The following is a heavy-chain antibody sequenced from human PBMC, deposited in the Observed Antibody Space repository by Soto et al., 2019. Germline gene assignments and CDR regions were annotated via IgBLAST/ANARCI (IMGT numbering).Heavy chain of an antibody. CDR3: ARTSILGGYFDL. CDR2: ISGYNGNT. CDR1: GYTLNNYG. Sequence: QVQLVQSGAEVKKPGASVKVSCKASGYTLNNYGISWVRQAPGQGLEWTGWISGYNGNTNYAQKLQGRVTMTTDTSTSTAYMERRSLRSDDTAVYYCARTSILGGYFDLWGRGTLVTVSS. J-gene: IGHJ2*01. D-gene: IGHD2-2*01. V-gene: IGHV1-18*01.